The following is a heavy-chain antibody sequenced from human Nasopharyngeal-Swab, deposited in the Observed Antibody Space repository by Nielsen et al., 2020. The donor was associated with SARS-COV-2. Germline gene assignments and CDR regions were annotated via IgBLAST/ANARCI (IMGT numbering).Heavy chain of an antibody. Sequence: GGSLRLSCAASGFTFSSYGMHWVRQAPGKGLEWVAVISYDGSNKYYADSVKGRFTISRDNSKNMLYLQMNSLRAEDTAVYYCAKEGIAVAAGSWFDPWGQGTLVTVSS. CDR3: AKEGIAVAAGSWFDP. V-gene: IGHV3-30*18. J-gene: IGHJ5*02. D-gene: IGHD6-19*01. CDR2: ISYDGSNK. CDR1: GFTFSSYG.